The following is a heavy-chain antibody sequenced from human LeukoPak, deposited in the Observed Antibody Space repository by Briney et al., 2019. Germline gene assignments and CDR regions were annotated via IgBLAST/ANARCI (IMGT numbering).Heavy chain of an antibody. CDR1: GFTFSSSA. CDR2: ISGRGSGGST. Sequence: SGGSLRLSCAASGFTFSSSAMSWVRQAPGKGLEWVSTISGRGSGGSTYYADSVKGRFTISRDNSKNTLYPQMNSLRAEDTAVYYCAKSGYNRFDYWGQGTLVTVSS. CDR3: AKSGYNRFDY. D-gene: IGHD5-24*01. J-gene: IGHJ4*02. V-gene: IGHV3-23*01.